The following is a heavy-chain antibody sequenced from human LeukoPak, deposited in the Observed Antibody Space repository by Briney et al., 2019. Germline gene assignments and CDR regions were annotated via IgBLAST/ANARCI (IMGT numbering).Heavy chain of an antibody. V-gene: IGHV3-20*04. CDR3: AKDYAGGWPKRGMDV. J-gene: IGHJ6*03. Sequence: GGSLRLSCAASGFTFDDYGMSWVRQAPGKGLEWVSGINWNGGSTVYADSVKGRFTISRDNAKNSLYLQMNSLRVEDTAVYYCAKDYAGGWPKRGMDVWGKGATVTVSS. D-gene: IGHD3-16*01. CDR2: INWNGGST. CDR1: GFTFDDYG.